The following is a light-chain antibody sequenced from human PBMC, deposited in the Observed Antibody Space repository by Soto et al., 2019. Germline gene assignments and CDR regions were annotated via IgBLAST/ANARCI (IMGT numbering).Light chain of an antibody. CDR2: GAS. CDR3: QQYATSPGT. V-gene: IGKV3-20*01. Sequence: EIVLTQSPDTLSLSPGERATLSCRASQSISSTHLVWYQQKPGQAPSLLIFGASSRATGIPDRFSGSGSGTDFTRTISGLEPEDVAVYYCQQYATSPGTFGQGTKVAIK. CDR1: QSISSTH. J-gene: IGKJ1*01.